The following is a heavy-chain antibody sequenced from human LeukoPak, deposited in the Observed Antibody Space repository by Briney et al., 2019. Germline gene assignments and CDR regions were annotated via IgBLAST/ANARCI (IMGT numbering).Heavy chain of an antibody. J-gene: IGHJ4*02. Sequence: GASVKLSCTASGYTVTPSVITSGPQSPGQGLEWMGWINPNSGGTSYAQKFQGRVTMTRDTSISTAYMELSRLRSDAPALYYCVGGPAATPFDYGERGPLVTVSS. D-gene: IGHD2-2*01. CDR1: GYTVTPSV. CDR3: VGGPAATPFDY. CDR2: INPNSGGT. V-gene: IGHV1-2*02.